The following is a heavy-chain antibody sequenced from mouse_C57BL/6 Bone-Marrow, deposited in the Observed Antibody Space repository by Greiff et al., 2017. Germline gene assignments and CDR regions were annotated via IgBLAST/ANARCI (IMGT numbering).Heavy chain of an antibody. V-gene: IGHV1-69*01. CDR2: IDPSDSYT. CDR1: GYTFTSYW. Sequence: VQLQQPGAELVMPGASVKLSCKASGYTFTSYWMHWVKQRPGQGLEWIGEIDPSDSYTNYNQKFKGKSTLPVDKSSSTAYMQLSSLTSEDSAVYYCARGDLDYWGQGTTLTVSS. D-gene: IGHD2-13*01. CDR3: ARGDLDY. J-gene: IGHJ2*01.